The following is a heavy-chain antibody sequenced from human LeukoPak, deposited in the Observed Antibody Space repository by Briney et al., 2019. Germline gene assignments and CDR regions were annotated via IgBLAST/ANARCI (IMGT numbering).Heavy chain of an antibody. D-gene: IGHD4-17*01. CDR3: AKDRDGDYQKIDY. Sequence: GGSLRLSCAASGFTFSSYAMSWVRQAPGKGLEWVSAISGSGASTYYADSVKGRFTISRDNSKNTLYLQMNSLRAEDTAVYYCAKDRDGDYQKIDYWGQGTLVTVSS. V-gene: IGHV3-23*01. J-gene: IGHJ4*02. CDR2: ISGSGAST. CDR1: GFTFSSYA.